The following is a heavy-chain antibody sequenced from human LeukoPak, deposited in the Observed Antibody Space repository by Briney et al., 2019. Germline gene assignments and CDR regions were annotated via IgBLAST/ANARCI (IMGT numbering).Heavy chain of an antibody. Sequence: SGTLSLTCSVSGASISPYYWNWIRQPAGKGLEWIGRLYPSGSSDYNPSLKSRVSISVGTSSNQFSLRVTSVTAADTAIYYCARDLSGSLYFDYWGQGILVTVSA. D-gene: IGHD3-10*01. CDR3: ARDLSGSLYFDY. CDR2: LYPSGSS. CDR1: GASISPYY. V-gene: IGHV4-4*07. J-gene: IGHJ4*02.